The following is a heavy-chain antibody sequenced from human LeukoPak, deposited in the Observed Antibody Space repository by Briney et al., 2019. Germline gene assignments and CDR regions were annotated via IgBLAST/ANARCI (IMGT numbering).Heavy chain of an antibody. CDR1: GGSISSGSYY. CDR2: IYTSENT. V-gene: IGHV4-61*02. J-gene: IGHJ5*01. D-gene: IGHD7-27*01. Sequence: PSETLSLTCTVSGGSISSGSYYWSWIRQPAGKGLEWIGRIYTSENTNYNPSLKSRVTISLDTSRKFFSLNLSSVTAADTAVYYCARDLHLGWFDSWGQGTLVHVSS. CDR3: ARDLHLGWFDS.